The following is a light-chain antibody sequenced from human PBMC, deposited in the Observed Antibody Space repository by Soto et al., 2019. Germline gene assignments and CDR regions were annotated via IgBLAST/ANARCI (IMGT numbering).Light chain of an antibody. V-gene: IGKV3-20*01. CDR1: QIVNNNY. CDR3: QQYASSPLT. CDR2: GAS. J-gene: IGKJ1*01. Sequence: EIVLTHSPGTLSLSPGERATLSCRASQIVNNNYLAWYQQKPGQAPRLVIYGASSRATGIPDRFSASGSGTDFPLTISRMEHEYFAVYYCQQYASSPLTFGQGTKVEIK.